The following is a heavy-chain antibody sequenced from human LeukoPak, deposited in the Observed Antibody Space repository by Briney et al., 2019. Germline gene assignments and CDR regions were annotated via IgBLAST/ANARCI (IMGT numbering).Heavy chain of an antibody. CDR3: ARASTGTAKVRGGYFDL. V-gene: IGHV4-30-2*01. CDR2: IYHSGST. J-gene: IGHJ4*02. D-gene: IGHD3-10*01. CDR1: GGSLSIGGYY. Sequence: SETPSLTRTVSGGSLSIGGYYGSWIRRPPGKGLEWIGYIYHSGSTYYNPSLKSRVTISVNTSKNQFSLELSSVTAADRAVYCCARASTGTAKVRGGYFDLWGGETGVRVSS.